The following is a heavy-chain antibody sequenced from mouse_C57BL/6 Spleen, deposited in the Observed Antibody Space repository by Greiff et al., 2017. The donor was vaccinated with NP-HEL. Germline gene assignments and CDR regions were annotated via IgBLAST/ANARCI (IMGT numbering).Heavy chain of an antibody. Sequence: VQLQQPGAELVKPGASVKLSCKASGYTFTSYWMHWVKQRSGQGLEWIGWFYPGSGSIKYNEKFKDKATLTADKSSSTVYMELSRLTSEDSAVYFCARHEERLPWFAYWGQGTLVTVSA. CDR2: FYPGSGSI. D-gene: IGHD2-4*01. CDR3: ARHEERLPWFAY. CDR1: GYTFTSYW. J-gene: IGHJ3*01. V-gene: IGHV1-62-2*01.